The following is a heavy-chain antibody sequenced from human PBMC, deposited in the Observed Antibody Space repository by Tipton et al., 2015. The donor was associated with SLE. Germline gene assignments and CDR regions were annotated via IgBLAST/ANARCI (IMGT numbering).Heavy chain of an antibody. Sequence: TLSLTCTVSGGSISGSNYYWDWIPQPPGKGPEWIGRITNNGNTYYIPSLQSRVTMSVDTSKNHFSLKLSSVTAADTAVYYCARHDTNYGRNWFDPWGQGTLVTVSS. CDR3: ARHDTNYGRNWFDP. D-gene: IGHD2-8*01. J-gene: IGHJ5*02. V-gene: IGHV4-39*01. CDR2: ITNNGNT. CDR1: GGSISGSNYY.